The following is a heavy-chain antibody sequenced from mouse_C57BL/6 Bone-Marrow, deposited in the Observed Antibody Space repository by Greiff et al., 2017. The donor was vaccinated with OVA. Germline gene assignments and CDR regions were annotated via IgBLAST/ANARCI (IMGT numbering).Heavy chain of an antibody. V-gene: IGHV1-64*01. CDR2: IHPNSGST. D-gene: IGHD1-1*01. CDR1: GYTFTSYW. CDR3: ARISTGAMDY. Sequence: QVQLQQPGAELVKPGASVKLSCKASGYTFTSYWMHWVRQRPGQGLEWIGMIHPNSGSTNYNEKFKSKATLTVDKSSSTAYMQLSSLTSEDSAVYYCARISTGAMDYWGQGTSVTVSS. J-gene: IGHJ4*01.